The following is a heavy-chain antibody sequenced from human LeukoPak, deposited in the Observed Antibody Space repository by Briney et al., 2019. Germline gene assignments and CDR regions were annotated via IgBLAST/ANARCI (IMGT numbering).Heavy chain of an antibody. J-gene: IGHJ5*02. V-gene: IGHV4-59*12. D-gene: IGHD6-19*01. CDR1: GGSISSYY. Sequence: SETLSLTCTVSGGSISSYYWSWIRQPPGKGLEWIGYIYYSGSTNYNPSLKSRVTISVDTSKNQFSLKLSSVTAADTAVYYCARGDSSGWSHYNWFDPWGQGTLVTVSS. CDR3: ARGDSSGWSHYNWFDP. CDR2: IYYSGST.